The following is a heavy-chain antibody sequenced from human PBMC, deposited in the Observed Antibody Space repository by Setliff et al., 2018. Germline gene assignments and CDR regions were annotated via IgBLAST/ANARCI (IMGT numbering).Heavy chain of an antibody. V-gene: IGHV4-39*01. CDR2: IYYSGST. J-gene: IGHJ4*02. CDR1: GGSISSSSYY. CDR3: ARGSSSSGVDY. D-gene: IGHD6-6*01. Sequence: SETLSLTCTVSGGSISSSSYYWGWIRQPPGKGLEWIGSIYYSGSTYYNPSLKSRVTISVDTSKNQFSLKLGSVTAADTAVYYCARGSSSSGVDYWGQGTLVTVSS.